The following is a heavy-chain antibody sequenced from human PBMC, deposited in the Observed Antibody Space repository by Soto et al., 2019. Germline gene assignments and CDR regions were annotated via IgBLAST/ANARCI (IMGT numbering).Heavy chain of an antibody. J-gene: IGHJ6*02. CDR2: ISSNGRTL. D-gene: IGHD3-3*01. CDR1: GFTFSNYE. CDR3: AREGLGRRIIQPYYHDGMDV. V-gene: IGHV3-48*03. Sequence: EMQLVESGGGLVQPGGSLRLSCAASGFTFSNYEFNWVRQAPGKGLEWVSYISSNGRTLYHADSLTGRFTISRDDASNSLYLQMNSLRADDTAVYYCAREGLGRRIIQPYYHDGMDVWGHGTTVIVSS.